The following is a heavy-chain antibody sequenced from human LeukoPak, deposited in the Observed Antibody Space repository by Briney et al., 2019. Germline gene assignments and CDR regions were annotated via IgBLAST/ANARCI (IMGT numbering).Heavy chain of an antibody. CDR3: AHTANSGWYEFDY. CDR2: FFSNDDK. CDR1: GYHSALLEWA. Sequence: SGPTLVNPHRLSRCPAPSLGYHSALLEWAWPGSVSPQERPCSGLHSFFSNDDKRYSPSLKNRLTITKDTSKNQVVLTMTNMDPVDTATYYCAHTANSGWYEFDYWGQGTLVTVSS. D-gene: IGHD6-19*01. V-gene: IGHV2-5*01. J-gene: IGHJ4*02.